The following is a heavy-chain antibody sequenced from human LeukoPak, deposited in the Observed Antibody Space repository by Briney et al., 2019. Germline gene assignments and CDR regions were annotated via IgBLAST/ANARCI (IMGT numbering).Heavy chain of an antibody. CDR3: ARELLGIAVAGTRGYDYGMDV. Sequence: ASVKVSCKASGYTFTSYGISWVRQAPGQGLEWMGWISAYNGNTNYAQKLQGRVTMTTDTSTSTAYMELRSLRSDGTAVYYCARELLGIAVAGTRGYDYGMDVWGQGTTVTVSS. J-gene: IGHJ6*02. D-gene: IGHD6-19*01. V-gene: IGHV1-18*01. CDR1: GYTFTSYG. CDR2: ISAYNGNT.